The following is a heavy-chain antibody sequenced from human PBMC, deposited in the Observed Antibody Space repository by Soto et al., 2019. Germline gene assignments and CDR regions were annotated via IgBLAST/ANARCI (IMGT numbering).Heavy chain of an antibody. CDR3: ARGLQGFDY. CDR2: MQPDGVTK. CDR1: GFSLTVYS. Sequence: QVQLVESGGGVVQPGRSLRLSCRISGFSLTVYSMNWVRQAPGKGLEWVAVMQPDGVTKNYADSVQGRFVISGDNSKNTLYLEMDSLPAEDMAIYYCARGLQGFDYWGQGTLVTVSS. V-gene: IGHV3-30*09. J-gene: IGHJ4*02.